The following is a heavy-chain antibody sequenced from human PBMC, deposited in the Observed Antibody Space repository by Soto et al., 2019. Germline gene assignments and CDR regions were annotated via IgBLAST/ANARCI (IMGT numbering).Heavy chain of an antibody. V-gene: IGHV3-15*01. CDR2: IKSKTDGGTT. Sequence: EVQLVESGGGLVKPGGSLRPPCAASGFTFSNAWMSWFRQAPGKGLEWVGRIKSKTDGGTTDYAAPVKGRFTISRDDSKNTLYLQMNSLKTEDTAVYYCTTERITIFGPGYWGQGTLVTVSS. D-gene: IGHD3-3*01. CDR1: GFTFSNAW. J-gene: IGHJ4*02. CDR3: TTERITIFGPGY.